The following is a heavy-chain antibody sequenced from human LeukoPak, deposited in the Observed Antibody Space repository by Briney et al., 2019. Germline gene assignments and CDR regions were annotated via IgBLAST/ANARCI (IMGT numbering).Heavy chain of an antibody. Sequence: PGGSLRLSCSASGLTLSGYWMHRVRQIPGKGLVWVSRIDSDGSGTSYADSVKGRFTISRDDVKNMLYLQMSSLRVEDTGLYYCSTVEHFWGQGTLVTVSS. CDR2: IDSDGSGT. V-gene: IGHV3-74*01. CDR3: STVEHF. J-gene: IGHJ4*02. CDR1: GLTLSGYW. D-gene: IGHD1/OR15-1a*01.